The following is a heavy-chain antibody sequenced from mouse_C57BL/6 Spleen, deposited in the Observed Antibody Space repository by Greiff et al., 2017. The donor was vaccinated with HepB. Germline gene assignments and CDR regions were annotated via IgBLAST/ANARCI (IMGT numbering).Heavy chain of an antibody. CDR1: GYTFTSYW. D-gene: IGHD1-1*01. CDR3: AIYGSSYQYYFDY. CDR2: IDPSDSET. V-gene: IGHV1-52*01. Sequence: QVQLKQPGAELVRPGSSVKLSCKASGYTFTSYWMHWVKQRPIQGLEWIGNIDPSDSETHYNQKFKDKATLTVDKSSSTAYMQLSSLTSEDSAVYYCAIYGSSYQYYFDYWGQGTTLTVSS. J-gene: IGHJ2*01.